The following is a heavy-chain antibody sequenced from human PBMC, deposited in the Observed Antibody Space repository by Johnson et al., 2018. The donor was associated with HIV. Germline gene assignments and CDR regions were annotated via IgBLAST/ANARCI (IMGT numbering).Heavy chain of an antibody. CDR1: GFTFSDYY. V-gene: IGHV3-49*03. CDR3: TCPNFWSGQSLNDAFDI. D-gene: IGHD3-3*01. CDR2: ISYDGSKDYGGTT. Sequence: VQLVESGGGLVQPGGSLRLSCAASGFTFSDYYMSWIRQAPGKGLEWVAVISYDGSKDYGGTTEYAASVRGRFTISRDDSKSIAYLQMNSLKTEDTAVYYCTCPNFWSGQSLNDAFDIWGQGTMVTVSS. J-gene: IGHJ3*02.